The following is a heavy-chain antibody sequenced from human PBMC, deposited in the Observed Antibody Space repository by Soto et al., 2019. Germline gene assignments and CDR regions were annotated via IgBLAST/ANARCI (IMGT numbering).Heavy chain of an antibody. V-gene: IGHV4-34*01. J-gene: IGHJ6*03. D-gene: IGHD2-15*01. CDR3: ARGVRVAAFAPYYMDV. Sequence: SQTLSLTCAVYGGSFSGYYWSWIRQPPGKGLEWIGEINHSGSTNYNPSLKSRVTISVDTSKNQFSLKLSSVTAADTAVYYCARGVRVAAFAPYYMDVWGKGTTVTVSS. CDR1: GGSFSGYY. CDR2: INHSGST.